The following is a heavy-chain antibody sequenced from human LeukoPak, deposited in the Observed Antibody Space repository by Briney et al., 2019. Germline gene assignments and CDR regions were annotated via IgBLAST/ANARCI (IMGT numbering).Heavy chain of an antibody. J-gene: IGHJ3*02. CDR1: GSIFTTYW. V-gene: IGHV5-51*01. CDR3: ARPPAYCAGDCYAFDI. Sequence: GESLQISCQGSGSIFTTYWIGWVRQLPGKGPGWMGIIYPGDSDTRYSPSFQGQVTISADKSISTAYLQWSSLKASDTAIYYCARPPAYCAGDCYAFDIWGQGTMVTVSS. CDR2: IYPGDSDT. D-gene: IGHD2-21*02.